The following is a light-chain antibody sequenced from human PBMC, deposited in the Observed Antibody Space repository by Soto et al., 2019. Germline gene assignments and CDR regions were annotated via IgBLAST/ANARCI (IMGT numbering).Light chain of an antibody. Sequence: DIVLTQSPGTLSLSPGERATLSCRASQIISSTYLGWYQQKPGQAPRLLISGASSRATGIPDRFIGSGSGTDFTRTISRLETEDFAVYYCQHYGTSLYTFGQGTKLEIK. CDR3: QHYGTSLYT. CDR2: GAS. CDR1: QIISSTY. V-gene: IGKV3-20*01. J-gene: IGKJ2*01.